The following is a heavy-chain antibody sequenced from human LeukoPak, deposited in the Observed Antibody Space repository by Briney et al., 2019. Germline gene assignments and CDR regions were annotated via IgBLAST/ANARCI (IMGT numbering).Heavy chain of an antibody. V-gene: IGHV3-74*01. Sequence: PGGSLRLSCAASGFTFSSYWMHWVRQAPGKGLVWVSRIKSDGSSISYADSVKGRFTISRDNAKNTLYLQMDSLRAEDTAVYYCASRPRGSYYFDYWGQGTLVTVSS. CDR3: ASRPRGSYYFDY. CDR2: IKSDGSSI. J-gene: IGHJ4*02. D-gene: IGHD3-16*01. CDR1: GFTFSSYW.